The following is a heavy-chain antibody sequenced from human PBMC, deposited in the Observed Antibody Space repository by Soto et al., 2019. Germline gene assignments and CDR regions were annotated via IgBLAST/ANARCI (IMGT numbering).Heavy chain of an antibody. D-gene: IGHD2-2*01. CDR1: GGTFSSYA. Sequence: ASVKVSCKASGGTFSSYAISWVRQAPGQGLEWMGGIIPIFGTANYAQKFQGRVTITADESTSTAYMELSSLRSEDTAVYYCECVVPAARSSPETARDAFDIWGQGTMVTVSS. CDR2: IIPIFGTA. V-gene: IGHV1-69*13. J-gene: IGHJ3*02. CDR3: ECVVPAARSSPETARDAFDI.